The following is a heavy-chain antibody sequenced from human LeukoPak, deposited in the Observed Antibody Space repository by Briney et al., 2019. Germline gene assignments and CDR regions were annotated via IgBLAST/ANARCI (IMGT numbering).Heavy chain of an antibody. CDR2: INNSGST. CDR1: GGSFSGYY. J-gene: IGHJ5*02. V-gene: IGHV4-34*01. D-gene: IGHD3-22*01. CDR3: ARGASYYDSSGYSYNWFDP. Sequence: SETLSLTCAVYGGSFSGYYWSWVRQPPGKGLEWSGEINNSGSTKYNTSLTSGVTISVDTCKKKFSLRLSSVPAADTAVYYCARGASYYDSSGYSYNWFDPWGQGTLVTASS.